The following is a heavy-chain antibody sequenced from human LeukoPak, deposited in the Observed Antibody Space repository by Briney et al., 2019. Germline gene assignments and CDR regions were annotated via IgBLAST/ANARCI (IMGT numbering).Heavy chain of an antibody. CDR3: ARDYYYGMDV. V-gene: IGHV3-74*01. CDR2: INPDGITT. Sequence: PGGSLRLSCAASGFTFSSYGMHWVRQAPGKGLEWVSRINPDGITTTCADSVKGRFTISRDNAKNTLFLQMNSLRAEDTAVYYCARDYYYGMDVWGQGTTITVSS. J-gene: IGHJ6*02. CDR1: GFTFSSYG.